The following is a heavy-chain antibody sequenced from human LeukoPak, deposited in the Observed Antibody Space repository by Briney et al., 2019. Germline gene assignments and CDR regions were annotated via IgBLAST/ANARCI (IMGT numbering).Heavy chain of an antibody. V-gene: IGHV1-2*02. Sequence: SVKVSCKASGYTFTGYYMHWVRQAPGQGLEWMGWINPNSGGTNYAQKFQGRVTMTRDTSISTAYMELSRLRSDDTAVYYCARDDGYCSSTSCYPGGHWFDPWGQGTLVTVSS. J-gene: IGHJ5*02. CDR1: GYTFTGYY. D-gene: IGHD2-2*01. CDR2: INPNSGGT. CDR3: ARDDGYCSSTSCYPGGHWFDP.